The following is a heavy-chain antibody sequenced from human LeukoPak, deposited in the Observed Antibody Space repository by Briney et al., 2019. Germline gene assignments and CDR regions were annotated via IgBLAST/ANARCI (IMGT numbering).Heavy chain of an antibody. J-gene: IGHJ6*03. D-gene: IGHD5-24*01. V-gene: IGHV4-59*01. CDR2: IYYSGST. CDR3: ARGVGEMATIYYYYYMDV. Sequence: SETLSLTCTVSGGSISSYYWSWIRQPPGKGLEWIGYIYYSGSTNYNPSLKSRVTISVDTSRNQFSLKLSSVTAADTAVYYCARGVGEMATIYYYYYMDVWGKGTTVTVSS. CDR1: GGSISSYY.